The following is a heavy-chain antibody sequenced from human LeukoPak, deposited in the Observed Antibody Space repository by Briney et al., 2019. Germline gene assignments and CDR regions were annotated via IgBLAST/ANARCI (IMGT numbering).Heavy chain of an antibody. CDR2: IYYSGST. CDR1: GGSISSSTYY. V-gene: IGHV4-39*07. CDR3: ARSEQWLVPLDH. J-gene: IGHJ4*02. D-gene: IGHD6-19*01. Sequence: PSETLSLTCTVSGGSISSSTYYWGWIRQPPGKGLEWFGSIYYSGSTYYNPSLKSRVTISVDTSKNQFSLKLSSVTAADTAVYYCARSEQWLVPLDHWGQGTLVTVSS.